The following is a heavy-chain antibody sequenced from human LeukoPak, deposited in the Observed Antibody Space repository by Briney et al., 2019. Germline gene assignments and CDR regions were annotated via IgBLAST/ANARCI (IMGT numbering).Heavy chain of an antibody. J-gene: IGHJ4*02. CDR3: ARGPGITGTTRELDY. CDR1: GGSISSYY. Sequence: SETLSLTCTVSGGSISSYYWSWIRQPPGKGLEWIGEINHSGSTNYNPSLKSRVTISVDTSKNQFSLKLSSVTAADTAVYYCARGPGITGTTRELDYWGQGTLVTVSS. D-gene: IGHD1-7*01. CDR2: INHSGST. V-gene: IGHV4-34*01.